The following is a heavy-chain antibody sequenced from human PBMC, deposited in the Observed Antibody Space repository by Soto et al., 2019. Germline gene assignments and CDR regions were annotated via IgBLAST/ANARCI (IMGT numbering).Heavy chain of an antibody. V-gene: IGHV3-23*01. CDR3: AKDLYNWNPKEIDY. J-gene: IGHJ4*02. CDR1: GFTFSSYA. CDR2: ISGSGGST. D-gene: IGHD1-1*01. Sequence: EVQPLESGGGLVQPGGSLRLSCAASGFTFSSYAMSWVLQAPGKGLEWVSAISGSGGSTYYADSVKGRFTISRDNSKNTLYLQMNSLRAEDTAVYYCAKDLYNWNPKEIDYWGQGTLVNVSS.